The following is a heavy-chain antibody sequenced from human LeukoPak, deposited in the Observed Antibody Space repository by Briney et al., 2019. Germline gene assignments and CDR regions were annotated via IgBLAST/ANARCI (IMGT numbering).Heavy chain of an antibody. Sequence: GGSLRLSCAASGFTFSSYEMNWVRQAPGKGLEWVSSITSSSTYIYYADSVKGRFTISRDNAKNSLYLQMNSLRAEDTAVYYCTSRDGYNSVRPDYWGQGTLVTVSS. D-gene: IGHD5-24*01. J-gene: IGHJ4*02. CDR1: GFTFSSYE. CDR2: ITSSSTYI. V-gene: IGHV3-21*01. CDR3: TSRDGYNSVRPDY.